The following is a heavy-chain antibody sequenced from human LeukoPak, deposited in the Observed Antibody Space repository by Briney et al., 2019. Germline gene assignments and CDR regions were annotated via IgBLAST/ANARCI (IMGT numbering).Heavy chain of an antibody. CDR3: ARDLGTNDAFDI. V-gene: IGHV3-48*03. CDR2: ISGVGSVN. J-gene: IGHJ3*02. D-gene: IGHD7-27*01. Sequence: GGSLRLSCAASGFTFSSYEMNWVRQAPGKGLEWVSYISGVGSVNNYADSVKGRFTISRDNSKNTVYLQMNSLRAEDTAVYFCARDLGTNDAFDIWGQGTMLTVSS. CDR1: GFTFSSYE.